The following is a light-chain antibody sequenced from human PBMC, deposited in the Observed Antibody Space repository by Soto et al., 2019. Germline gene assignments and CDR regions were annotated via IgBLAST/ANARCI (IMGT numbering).Light chain of an antibody. CDR2: GNT. CDR1: SSNIGAGYD. J-gene: IGLJ1*01. Sequence: QSVLTQPPSVSGAPGQRVTISCTGSSSNIGAGYDVHWYQQLPGAAPKLLIYGNTNRPSGVSDRFSGSKSGTSASLAITGLRPEDEADYYCQSYASSPSSTIVFGTGTKVTVL. V-gene: IGLV1-40*01. CDR3: QSYASSPSSTIV.